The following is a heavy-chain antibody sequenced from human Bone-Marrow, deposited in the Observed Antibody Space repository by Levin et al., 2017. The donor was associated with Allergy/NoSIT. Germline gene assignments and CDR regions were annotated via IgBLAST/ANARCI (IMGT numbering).Heavy chain of an antibody. CDR2: IRSKAYGGTT. D-gene: IGHD3-22*01. CDR3: TRGIIYYYDIHDAFDI. V-gene: IGHV3-49*04. J-gene: IGHJ3*02. CDR1: GFTFGDYA. Sequence: GESLKISCTASGFTFGDYAMSWVRQAPGKGLEWVGFIRSKAYGGTTEYAASVKGRFTISRDDSKSIAYLQMNSLKTEDTAVYYCTRGIIYYYDIHDAFDIWGQGTMVTVSS.